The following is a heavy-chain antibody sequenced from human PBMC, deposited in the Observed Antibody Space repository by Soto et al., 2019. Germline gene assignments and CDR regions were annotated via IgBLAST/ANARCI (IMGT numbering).Heavy chain of an antibody. CDR1: GYNFTSNH. Sequence: QVQLVQSGAEVRKPGASVKVSCKASGYNFTSNHIHWVRQAPGQGLGWMGIINPRGGDTTYAQTFHDRITMTRDTSTSTVYMQLSSLRSEDTAVYYCARDLLYYAETHHWLDPWGQGTLVTVSS. V-gene: IGHV1-46*03. CDR2: INPRGGDT. J-gene: IGHJ5*02. D-gene: IGHD4-17*01. CDR3: ARDLLYYAETHHWLDP.